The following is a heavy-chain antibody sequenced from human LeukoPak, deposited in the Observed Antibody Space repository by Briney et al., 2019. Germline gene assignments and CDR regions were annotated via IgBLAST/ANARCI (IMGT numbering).Heavy chain of an antibody. D-gene: IGHD3-10*01. Sequence: GGSLRLSCAASGFTFSSYSMNWVRQAPGKGLEWVSSITSDSRYIFYADSVKGRFTISRDNAKNSLYLQMNSLRAEDTAVYYCARVAGGYYFDYWGQGTLVTVSS. V-gene: IGHV3-21*01. CDR1: GFTFSSYS. J-gene: IGHJ4*02. CDR2: ITSDSRYI. CDR3: ARVAGGYYFDY.